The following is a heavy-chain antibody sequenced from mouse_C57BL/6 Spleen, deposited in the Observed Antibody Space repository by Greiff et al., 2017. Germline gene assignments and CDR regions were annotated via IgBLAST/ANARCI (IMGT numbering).Heavy chain of an antibody. CDR1: GFTFTDYY. CDR2: IRNKANGYTT. V-gene: IGHV7-3*01. CDR3: ATCGCSYDWYFDV. J-gene: IGHJ1*03. D-gene: IGHD1-1*01. Sequence: EVQLVESGGGLVQPGGSLSLSCAASGFTFTDYYMSWVRQPPGQVLEWLGFIRNKANGYTTDYSASVNGRFTISRDNSQSILYLQMNALRAEDSATYYCATCGCSYDWYFDVWGKGTTVTVSS.